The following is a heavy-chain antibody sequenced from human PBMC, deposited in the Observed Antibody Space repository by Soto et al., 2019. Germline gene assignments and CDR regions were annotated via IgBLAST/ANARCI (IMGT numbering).Heavy chain of an antibody. D-gene: IGHD2-2*01. CDR2: IYHSGSP. CDR3: ARGRIVVVPAAMPDHNWFDP. CDR1: GGSISSGGYS. J-gene: IGHJ5*02. Sequence: SETLSLTCAVSGGSISSGGYSWSWIRQPPGKGLEWIGYIYHSGSPYYNPSLKSRVTISVDTSKNQFSLKLSSVTAADTAVYYCARGRIVVVPAAMPDHNWFDPWGQGTLVTVSS. V-gene: IGHV4-30-2*05.